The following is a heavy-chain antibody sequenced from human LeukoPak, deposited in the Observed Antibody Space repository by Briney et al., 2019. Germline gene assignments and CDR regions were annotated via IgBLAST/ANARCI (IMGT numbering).Heavy chain of an antibody. Sequence: SETLSLTCTVSSDSISSYYWSWIRQPPGKGLEWIGYIYYSGTTKYNPSLKSRVTISIDTSKNQFSLKLSSVTAADTAVYYCARSGYRGCLLRWGQGTLVTVSS. V-gene: IGHV4-59*01. CDR2: IYYSGTT. CDR3: ARSGYRGCLLR. J-gene: IGHJ4*02. D-gene: IGHD4/OR15-4a*01. CDR1: SDSISSYY.